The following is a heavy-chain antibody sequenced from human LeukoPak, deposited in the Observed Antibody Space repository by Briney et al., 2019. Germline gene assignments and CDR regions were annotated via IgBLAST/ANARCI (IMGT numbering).Heavy chain of an antibody. CDR1: GFTFSSYS. D-gene: IGHD5-18*01. CDR3: ARDRGYSYAFDP. J-gene: IGHJ5*02. Sequence: GGSLRLSCAASGFTFSSYSMNWVRQAPGKGLEWVSYISSSSSNTDYADSVKGRFTISRDNAKNSLYLQMNSLRAEDTAVYYCARDRGYSYAFDPWGQGTLVTVSS. CDR2: ISSSSSNT. V-gene: IGHV3-21*05.